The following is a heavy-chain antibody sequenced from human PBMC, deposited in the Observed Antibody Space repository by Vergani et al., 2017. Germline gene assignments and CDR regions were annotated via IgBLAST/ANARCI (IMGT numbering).Heavy chain of an antibody. J-gene: IGHJ5*02. D-gene: IGHD2-2*01. V-gene: IGHV1-69*02. CDR3: ARAYGYCSSTSCYEGKNWFDP. CDR2: IIPILGIA. CDR1: GGTFSSYT. Sequence: QVQLVQSGAEVKKPGSSVKVSCKASGGTFSSYTISWVRQAPGQGLEWMGRIIPILGIANYAQKFQGRVTNTADKSTRTAYMELSSLRSEDTAVYYGARAYGYCSSTSCYEGKNWFDPWGQGTLVTVSS.